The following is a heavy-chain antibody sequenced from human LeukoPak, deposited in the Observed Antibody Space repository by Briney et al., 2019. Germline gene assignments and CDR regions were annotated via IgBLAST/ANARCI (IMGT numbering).Heavy chain of an antibody. Sequence: ETLSLTCTVSGGSVNSGRYYWMHWVRQAPGKGLVWVSHINSDGSWTSYADSVKGRFTISKDNAKNTVYLQMNSLRAEDTAVYYCVSFYETYWGRGTLVTVSS. CDR1: GGSVNSGRYYW. J-gene: IGHJ4*02. V-gene: IGHV3-74*01. CDR3: VSFYETY. CDR2: INSDGSWT. D-gene: IGHD2/OR15-2a*01.